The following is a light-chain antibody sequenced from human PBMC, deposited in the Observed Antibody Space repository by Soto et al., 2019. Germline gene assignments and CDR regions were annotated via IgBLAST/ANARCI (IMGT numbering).Light chain of an antibody. V-gene: IGKV3-20*01. Sequence: EVVLTQSPGTLSLSPGERVTILCLASQSVSSTSLAWYQQKPGQTPRLLIYGASSRATGTPDRISGGGSGTHFTLTISRLEPEDFAVYYCQHYVTSSITFDQGTRPEIK. CDR1: QSVSSTS. CDR2: GAS. J-gene: IGKJ5*01. CDR3: QHYVTSSIT.